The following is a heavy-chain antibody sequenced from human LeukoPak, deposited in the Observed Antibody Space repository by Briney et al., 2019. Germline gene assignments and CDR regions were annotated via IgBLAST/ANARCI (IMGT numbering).Heavy chain of an antibody. CDR1: GGTFSSYA. V-gene: IGHV1-69*13. CDR3: ASEIPVGATAY. D-gene: IGHD1-26*01. Sequence: GASVKVSCKASGGTFSSYAISWVRQAPGQGLEWMGGIIPIFGTANYAQKFQGGVTITADESTSTAYMELSSLRSEDTAVYYCASEIPVGATAYWGQGTLVTVSS. J-gene: IGHJ4*02. CDR2: IIPIFGTA.